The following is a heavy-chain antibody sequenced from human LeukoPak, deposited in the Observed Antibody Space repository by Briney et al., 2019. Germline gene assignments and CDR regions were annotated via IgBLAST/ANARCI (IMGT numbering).Heavy chain of an antibody. Sequence: GESLKISCKGSGYSFSRNWSGWVRQMPGKGLEWMGIIYPGDSDTRYSPSFQGQVTISADKSISTAYLQWSSLKSSDTAMYYCARGSGSYRIYDYWGQGTLVTVSS. V-gene: IGHV5-51*01. D-gene: IGHD1-26*01. CDR3: ARGSGSYRIYDY. J-gene: IGHJ4*02. CDR2: IYPGDSDT. CDR1: GYSFSRNW.